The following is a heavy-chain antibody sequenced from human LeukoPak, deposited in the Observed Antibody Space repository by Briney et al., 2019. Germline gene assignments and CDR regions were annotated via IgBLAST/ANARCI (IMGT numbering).Heavy chain of an antibody. D-gene: IGHD2-21*02. CDR1: GGTFSSYA. J-gene: IGHJ4*02. V-gene: IGHV1-69*05. CDR2: IIPIFGTA. CDR3: ARKGKVTAGMYYFDY. Sequence: RASVKVSCKASGGTFSSYAISWVRQAPGQGLEWMGGIIPIFGTANYAQKFQGRVTITTDESTSTAYMELSSLRSEDTAVYYCARKGKVTAGMYYFDYWGQGTLVTVSS.